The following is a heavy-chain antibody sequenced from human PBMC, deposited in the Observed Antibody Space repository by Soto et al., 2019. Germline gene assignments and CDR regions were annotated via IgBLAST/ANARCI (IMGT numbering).Heavy chain of an antibody. Sequence: SGPTLVKPTQTLTLTCTFSGFSLSTSGVGVGWIRQPPGKALEWLALIYWDDDKRYSPSLKSRLTITKDTSKNQVVLTMTNMDPVDTATYYCAHSSPFYDYIWGSYPRPRDAFDYWGQGTLVTVSS. J-gene: IGHJ4*02. D-gene: IGHD3-16*02. CDR3: AHSSPFYDYIWGSYPRPRDAFDY. V-gene: IGHV2-5*02. CDR2: IYWDDDK. CDR1: GFSLSTSGVG.